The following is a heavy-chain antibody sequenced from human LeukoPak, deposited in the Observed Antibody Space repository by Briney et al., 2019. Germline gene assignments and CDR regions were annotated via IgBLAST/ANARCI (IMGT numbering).Heavy chain of an antibody. D-gene: IGHD3-22*01. J-gene: IGHJ4*02. CDR1: GFTFSSYG. CDR3: ARGVGYYDSSGTIDC. V-gene: IGHV3-33*01. CDR2: VWYDGSKK. Sequence: GALRLSCAASGFTFSSYGMHWVRQAPGKGLEWVAVVWYDGSKKYSADSVKGRITISRDDSKNTLYLQMNSLRAEDTAVYYCARGVGYYDSSGTIDCWGQGTLVTVSS.